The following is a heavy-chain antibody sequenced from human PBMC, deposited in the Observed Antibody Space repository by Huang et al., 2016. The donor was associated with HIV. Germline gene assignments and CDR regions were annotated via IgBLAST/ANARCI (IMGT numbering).Heavy chain of an antibody. Sequence: QVRLQESGPGLVKPSETLSLSCTVSGDSVSSHYWGWIRHPPGKGLEWIGTVYDSGTTKYNPRLKSRITISVDTSKNGFSLTITSVRAADPAMYFCVRDQGRLAVGGIDNWFDPWGQGALVTVSS. J-gene: IGHJ5*02. V-gene: IGHV4-59*02. CDR1: GDSVSSHY. D-gene: IGHD6-19*01. CDR3: VRDQGRLAVGGIDNWFDP. CDR2: VYDSGTT.